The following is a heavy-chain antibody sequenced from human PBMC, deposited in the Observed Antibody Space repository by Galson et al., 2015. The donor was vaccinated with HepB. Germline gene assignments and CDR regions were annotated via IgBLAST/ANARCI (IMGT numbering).Heavy chain of an antibody. CDR3: ARVARYCGGASCYGWFDP. CDR2: INTDGTFL. J-gene: IGHJ5*02. CDR1: GFIFSNYW. D-gene: IGHD2-2*01. V-gene: IGHV3-74*01. Sequence: SLRLSCAASGFIFSNYWMHWVRQTPGKGPVWISRINTDGTFLSYADSVKGRFTISRDNATNTLYLQMNSLRAEDTAVYFCARVARYCGGASCYGWFDPWGQGTQVTVSS.